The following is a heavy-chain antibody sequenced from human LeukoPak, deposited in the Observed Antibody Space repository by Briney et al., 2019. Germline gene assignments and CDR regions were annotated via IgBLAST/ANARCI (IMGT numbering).Heavy chain of an antibody. CDR1: GGSISSGGYY. D-gene: IGHD6-13*01. J-gene: IGHJ4*02. V-gene: IGHV4-31*03. CDR2: IYYSGST. CDR3: ARVSRAAAADY. Sequence: PSQTLSLTYTVSGGSISSGGYYWSWIRQHPGKDLEWIGYIYYSGSTYYNPSLKSRVTISVDTSKNQFSLKLSSVTAADTAVYYCARVSRAAAADYWGQGTLVTVSS.